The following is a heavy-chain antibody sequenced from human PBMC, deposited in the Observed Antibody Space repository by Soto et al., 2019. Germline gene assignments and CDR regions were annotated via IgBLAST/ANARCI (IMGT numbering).Heavy chain of an antibody. CDR3: AKYTDCSRGSCYSFSTPTFDY. J-gene: IGHJ4*02. CDR2: ISGSGGST. D-gene: IGHD2-15*01. CDR1: GFTFSSYA. V-gene: IGHV3-23*01. Sequence: EVQLLESGGGLVQPGGSLRLSCAASGFTFSSYAMSWVRQAPGKGLEWVSAISGSGGSTYYAESGRGRFTISRDNSKNTLYLHMNTLRADDTAVYYCAKYTDCSRGSCYSFSTPTFDYWGQRTLVTVSS.